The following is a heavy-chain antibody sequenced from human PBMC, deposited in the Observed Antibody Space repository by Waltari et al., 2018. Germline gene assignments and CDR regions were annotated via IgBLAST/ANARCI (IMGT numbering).Heavy chain of an antibody. V-gene: IGHV3-64*01. J-gene: IGHJ4*02. CDR3: ARGGWESSGWPFDF. CDR1: EPSFLTHP. Sequence: EVQIVESGGGLVQPGGSLRLSCQASEPSFLTHPLHLVRQAPGKVLEYVSGISNNGGTTYYANSVKGRFTISRDNFENTVFLQMGSLRAEDTAVYYCARGGWESSGWPFDFWGQGTLVTVSS. CDR2: ISNNGGTT. D-gene: IGHD6-19*01.